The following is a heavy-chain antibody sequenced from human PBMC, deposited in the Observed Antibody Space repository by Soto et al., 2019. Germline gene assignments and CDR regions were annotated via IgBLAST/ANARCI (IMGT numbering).Heavy chain of an antibody. CDR2: ISGSGGST. V-gene: IGHV3-23*01. J-gene: IGHJ4*02. CDR1: GFTFSSYA. Sequence: EVQLLESGGGLVQPGGSLRLTCAASGFTFSSYAMSWVRQAPGKGLEWVSAISGSGGSTYYADSVKGRFTISRDNSKNALYLQMNSLRAEDTAVYYCAKASVDTAMVTDYWGQGTLVTVYS. CDR3: AKASVDTAMVTDY. D-gene: IGHD5-18*01.